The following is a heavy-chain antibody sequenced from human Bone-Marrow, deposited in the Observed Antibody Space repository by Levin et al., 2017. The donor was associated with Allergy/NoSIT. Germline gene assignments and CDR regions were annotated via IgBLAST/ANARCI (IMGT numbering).Heavy chain of an antibody. CDR2: INPNSGGT. Sequence: GESLKISCKASGYTFTGYYMHWVRQAPGQGLEWMGWINPNSGGTNYAQKFQGRVTMTRDTSISTAYMELSRLRSDDPAVYYCARERGSRIAASSYYGMDVWGQGTTVTVSS. J-gene: IGHJ6*02. V-gene: IGHV1-2*02. D-gene: IGHD6-13*01. CDR3: ARERGSRIAASSYYGMDV. CDR1: GYTFTGYY.